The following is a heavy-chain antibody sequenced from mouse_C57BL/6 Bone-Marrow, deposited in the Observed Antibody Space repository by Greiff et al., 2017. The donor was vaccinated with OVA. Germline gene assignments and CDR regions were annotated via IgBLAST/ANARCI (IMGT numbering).Heavy chain of an antibody. J-gene: IGHJ2*01. CDR1: GFTFSDYG. Sequence: ESGGGLVKPGGSLKLSCAASGFTFSDYGMHWVRQAPEKGLEWVAYISSGSSTIYYADTVKGRFTISRANAKNTLFLQMTSLRSEDTAMYYCARKDYYGSLFDYWGQGTTLTVSS. CDR3: ARKDYYGSLFDY. V-gene: IGHV5-17*01. CDR2: ISSGSSTI. D-gene: IGHD1-1*01.